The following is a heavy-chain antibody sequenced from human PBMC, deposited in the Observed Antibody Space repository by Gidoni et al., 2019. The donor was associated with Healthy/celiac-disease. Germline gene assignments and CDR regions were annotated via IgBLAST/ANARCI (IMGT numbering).Heavy chain of an antibody. J-gene: IGHJ4*02. V-gene: IGHV4-59*01. D-gene: IGHD6-6*01. CDR1: GGAISRYY. Sequence: QVQLQESGPGLVKPTETLSLTCTVSGGAISRYYWSWIRQTPGKGLEWIGYIYYSGSTNYNPSLKSRVTISVDTSKNQFSRKLSSVTAADTAVYYCASMYSSSSYYFYYWGQGTLVTFSS. CDR2: IYYSGST. CDR3: ASMYSSSSYYFYY.